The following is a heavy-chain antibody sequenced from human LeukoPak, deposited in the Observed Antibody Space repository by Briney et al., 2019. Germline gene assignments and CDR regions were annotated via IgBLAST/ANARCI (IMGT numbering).Heavy chain of an antibody. CDR2: ISCSGSHT. Sequence: GGTLGLSCATSGFTISLYSMSGVRQAPGKGLEWGACISCSGSHTYYADAAKGRFIISRDNAKNSMSLHINILRVEDTAMYFCARGDVDYYDSSGADAFYIWGQGTRVTVSS. V-gene: IGHV3-21*06. CDR1: GFTISLYS. J-gene: IGHJ3*02. CDR3: ARGDVDYYDSSGADAFYI. D-gene: IGHD3-22*01.